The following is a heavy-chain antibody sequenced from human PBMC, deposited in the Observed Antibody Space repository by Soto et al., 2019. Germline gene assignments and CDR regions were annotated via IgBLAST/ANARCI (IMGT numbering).Heavy chain of an antibody. CDR2: IKEDGSDK. CDR3: ARIPRGSPGSD. J-gene: IGHJ4*02. Sequence: EVQLVESGGDLVQPGGSLRLSCVASGFTFSTYWMSWVRQAPGKGLEWVANIKEDGSDKYYVEAVKGRFTISRDNAKNSLYLQMDGLRAEDTAVYFCARIPRGSPGSDWGQGTLVIVSS. V-gene: IGHV3-7*05. D-gene: IGHD3-10*01. CDR1: GFTFSTYW.